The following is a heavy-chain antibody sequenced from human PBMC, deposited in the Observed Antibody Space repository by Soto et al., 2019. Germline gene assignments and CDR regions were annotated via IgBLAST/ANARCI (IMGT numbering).Heavy chain of an antibody. J-gene: IGHJ4*02. D-gene: IGHD3-16*01. CDR1: GYIIKNYW. CDR2: IFPDDSDT. CDR3: FRGGVTSRTFDY. V-gene: IGHV5-51*01. Sequence: GESLKISCKASGYIIKNYWIGWVRQMPGQGLEWRGIIFPDDSDTRYGPSFRGHVTISVDKSISTAYVQWSSLKASDSAIYYCFRGGVTSRTFDYWGQGTLVTVSS.